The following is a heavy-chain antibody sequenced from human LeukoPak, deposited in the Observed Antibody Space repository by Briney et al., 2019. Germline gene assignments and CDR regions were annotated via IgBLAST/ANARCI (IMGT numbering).Heavy chain of an antibody. CDR2: IYYSGST. V-gene: IGHV4-39*07. Sequence: ASETLSLTCTVSGGSISSSSYYWGWIRQPPGKGLEWIGSIYYSGSTYYNPSLKSRVTISVDTSKNQFSLKLSSVTAADTAVYYCARVKGYSSGWTGYYMDVWGKGTTVTVSS. J-gene: IGHJ6*03. CDR3: ARVKGYSSGWTGYYMDV. CDR1: GGSISSSSYY. D-gene: IGHD6-19*01.